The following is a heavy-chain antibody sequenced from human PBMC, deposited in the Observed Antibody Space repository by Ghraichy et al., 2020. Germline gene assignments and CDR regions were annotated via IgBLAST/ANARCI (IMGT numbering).Heavy chain of an antibody. Sequence: SETLSLTCTVSGGSISSNYWSWIRQPPGKGLEWIGYVYFTGKSKYNPSLESRVTMSVDTLKSQFSLKLTSVTAADTAIYYCANRGYCSAGNCEWFDPWGQGTLVTVSS. CDR2: VYFTGKS. J-gene: IGHJ5*02. V-gene: IGHV4-59*01. D-gene: IGHD2-15*01. CDR1: GGSISSNY. CDR3: ANRGYCSAGNCEWFDP.